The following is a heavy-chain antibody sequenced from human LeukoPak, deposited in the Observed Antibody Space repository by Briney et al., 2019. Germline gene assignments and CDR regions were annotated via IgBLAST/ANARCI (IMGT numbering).Heavy chain of an antibody. CDR3: AREGAARTKHIVVVTAYFDY. V-gene: IGHV1-46*01. CDR1: GYTFTNYY. D-gene: IGHD2-21*02. J-gene: IGHJ4*02. Sequence: ASVKVSCKASGYTFTNYYMHWVRQAPGQGLEWMGIINPSGGGTSYAQKFQGRLTMTRDTSTTTVYMELSSLRSEDTAVYYCAREGAARTKHIVVVTAYFDYWGQGTLVTVSS. CDR2: INPSGGGT.